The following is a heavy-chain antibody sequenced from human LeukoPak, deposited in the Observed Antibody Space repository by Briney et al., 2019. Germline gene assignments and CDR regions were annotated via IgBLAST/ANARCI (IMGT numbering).Heavy chain of an antibody. J-gene: IGHJ4*02. CDR3: ARELAVAGTNYFDY. V-gene: IGHV4-59*01. D-gene: IGHD6-19*01. CDR2: IYYSGST. CDR1: GGSISSYY. Sequence: SETLSLTCTVSGGSISSYYWSWFRQPPGKGLEWIGYIYYSGSTNYNPSLKSRVTISVDTSKNQFSLKLSSVTAADTAVYYCARELAVAGTNYFDYWGQGTLVTVSS.